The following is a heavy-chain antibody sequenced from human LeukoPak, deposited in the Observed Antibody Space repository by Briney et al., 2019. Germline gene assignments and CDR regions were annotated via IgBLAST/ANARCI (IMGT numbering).Heavy chain of an antibody. CDR1: GGSISSGSYY. Sequence: SETLSLTCTVSGGSISSGSYYWSWIRQPAGKGLEWIGRIYTSGSTNYNPSLKSRVTISVDTSKNQFSLKLSSVTAADTAVYYCAREQAVGGTQFDYWGQGTLVTVSS. J-gene: IGHJ4*02. CDR2: IYTSGST. CDR3: AREQAVGGTQFDY. V-gene: IGHV4-61*02. D-gene: IGHD1-26*01.